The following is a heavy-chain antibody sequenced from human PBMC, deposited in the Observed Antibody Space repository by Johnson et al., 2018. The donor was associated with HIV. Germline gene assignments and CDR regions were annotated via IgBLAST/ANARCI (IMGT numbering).Heavy chain of an antibody. J-gene: IGHJ3*02. CDR3: ARACITSDWDDAFDI. Sequence: VQLVESGGGVVQPGRSLRLFCAVSGFTFSSYGMHWVRQAPGKGLEWVAVLYSGGSTYYAESVKGRFTISRDNSKNTLNLQRNSLRAEDTAVYYCARACITSDWDDAFDIWGKGTMVTVSS. V-gene: IGHV3-NL1*01. CDR2: LYSGGST. D-gene: IGHD3-10*01. CDR1: GFTFSSYG.